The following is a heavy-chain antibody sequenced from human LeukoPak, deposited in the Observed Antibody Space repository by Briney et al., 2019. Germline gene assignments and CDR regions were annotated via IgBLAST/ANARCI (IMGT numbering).Heavy chain of an antibody. Sequence: AASVKVSCKASGYTFTTYIMNWLRQAHGQGLEWMGWINTNTGNPTYAQDFTGRFVFSLDTSVSTAYLQISSLKAEDTAVYYCARETVVVVAAQDYYVMDVWGQGTTLTVSS. CDR1: GYTFTTYI. CDR3: ARETVVVVAAQDYYVMDV. CDR2: INTNTGNP. D-gene: IGHD2-15*01. J-gene: IGHJ6*02. V-gene: IGHV7-4-1*02.